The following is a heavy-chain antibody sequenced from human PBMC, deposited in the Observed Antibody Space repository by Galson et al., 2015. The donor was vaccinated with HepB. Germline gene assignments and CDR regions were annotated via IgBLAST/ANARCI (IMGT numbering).Heavy chain of an antibody. CDR1: GFDFSDSA. CDR3: ARGAPDYGTCDY. Sequence: SLRLSCAASGFDFSDSAMHWVRQAPGQGLEWVAVISDDGNKIYYGDSVQGRFTISRDNSKNTLYMQMSSVTVGDTAVYFCARGAPDYGTCDYWGQGTRVTVSS. J-gene: IGHJ4*02. V-gene: IGHV3-30*04. CDR2: ISDDGNKI. D-gene: IGHD4/OR15-4a*01.